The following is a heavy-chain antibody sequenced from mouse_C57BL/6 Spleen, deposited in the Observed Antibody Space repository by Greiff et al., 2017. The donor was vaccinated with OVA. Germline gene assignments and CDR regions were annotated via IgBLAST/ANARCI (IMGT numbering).Heavy chain of an antibody. CDR2: IYPGDGDT. J-gene: IGHJ2*01. CDR1: GYAFSSSW. V-gene: IGHV1-82*01. CDR3: ARSGYSCFDY. D-gene: IGHD2-3*01. Sequence: VQLVESGPELVKPGASVKISCKASGYAFSSSWMNWVKQRPGKGLEWIGRIYPGDGDTNYNGKFKGKATLTADKSSSTAYMQLSSLTSEDSAVYFCARSGYSCFDYWGQGTTLTVSS.